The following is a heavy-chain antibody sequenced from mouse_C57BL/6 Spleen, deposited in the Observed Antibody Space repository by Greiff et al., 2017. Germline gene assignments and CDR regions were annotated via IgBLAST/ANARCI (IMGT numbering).Heavy chain of an antibody. CDR3: ERHEDDYYGSSYYAMDY. J-gene: IGHJ4*01. Sequence: QVQLQQSGAELVKPGASVKLSCKASGYTFTEYPIHWVKQRSGQGLEWIGWFYPGSGRIKYNEKFKDKATLTADKSSSTVYMELSRLTDEDSAVYFCERHEDDYYGSSYYAMDYWGQGTSVTVSS. D-gene: IGHD1-1*01. V-gene: IGHV1-62-2*01. CDR1: GYTFTEYP. CDR2: FYPGSGRI.